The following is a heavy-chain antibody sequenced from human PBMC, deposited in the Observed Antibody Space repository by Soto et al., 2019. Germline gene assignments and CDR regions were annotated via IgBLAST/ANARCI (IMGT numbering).Heavy chain of an antibody. CDR1: GFSLSTSGVG. D-gene: IGHD3-22*01. J-gene: IGHJ4*02. CDR2: IYWDDDK. V-gene: IGHV2-5*02. Sequence: QITLKESGPTLVKPTQTLTLTCTFSGFSLSTSGVGVGWIRQPPGKALEWLALIYWDDDKRYSPSLKSRLTITXXTXNXQVVLTMTNLDPVDTATYYCAHGNYYDSSGYRLFDYWGQGTLVTVSS. CDR3: AHGNYYDSSGYRLFDY.